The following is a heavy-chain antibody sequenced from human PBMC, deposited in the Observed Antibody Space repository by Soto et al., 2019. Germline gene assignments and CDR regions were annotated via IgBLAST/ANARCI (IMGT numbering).Heavy chain of an antibody. CDR3: ARHVGYSSGRRGFDP. V-gene: IGHV5-10-1*01. D-gene: IGHD6-19*01. CDR2: IDPSDSYT. CDR1: GYSFTSYW. J-gene: IGHJ5*01. Sequence: GESLKISCKGSGYSFTSYWISWVRQMPGKGLEWMGRIDPSDSYTNYSPSFQGHVTISADKSISTAYLQWSSLKASDTAMYYCARHVGYSSGRRGFDPWGQGTLVTVSS.